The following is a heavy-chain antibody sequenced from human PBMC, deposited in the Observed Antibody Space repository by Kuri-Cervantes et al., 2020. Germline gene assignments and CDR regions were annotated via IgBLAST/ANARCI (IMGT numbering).Heavy chain of an antibody. D-gene: IGHD1-26*01. CDR3: ARGPRRYSGSYGLSG. V-gene: IGHV4-34*01. CDR1: GFTFSDYY. CDR2: INHSGST. Sequence: ESLKISCAASGFTFSDYYMNWIRQPPGKGLEWIGEINHSGSTNYNPSLKSRVTISIDTSKNQFSLKLSSVTAADTAVYYCARGPRRYSGSYGLSGWGQGTLVTVSS. J-gene: IGHJ4*02.